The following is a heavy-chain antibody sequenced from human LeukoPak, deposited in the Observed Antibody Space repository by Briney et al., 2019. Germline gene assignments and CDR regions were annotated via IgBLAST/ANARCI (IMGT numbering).Heavy chain of an antibody. CDR3: ASVDYYDSSGSRFDY. CDR1: GGSISTSSYY. CDR2: IFYSGST. V-gene: IGHV4-39*07. J-gene: IGHJ4*02. D-gene: IGHD3-22*01. Sequence: SETLSLTCTVSGGSISTSSYYWGWVRQPPGKGLEWIGNIFYSGSTYYSPSLKSRVTISLDTSRNQFSLKLNSVTAADTAVYYCASVDYYDSSGSRFDYWGQGTLVTVSS.